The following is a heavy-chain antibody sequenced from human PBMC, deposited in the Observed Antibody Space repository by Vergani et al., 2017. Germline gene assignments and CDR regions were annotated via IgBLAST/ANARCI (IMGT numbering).Heavy chain of an antibody. CDR3: ARCLELLGAFDI. V-gene: IGHV1-46*01. CDR2: INPSGGST. J-gene: IGHJ3*02. Sequence: QVQLVQPGAEVKKPGASVKVSCKASGYTFTSYYMHWVRQAPGQGLEWMGIINPSGGSTSYAQKFQGRVTMTRDTSKSTVYMELSSLRSEDTAVYYCARCLELLGAFDIWGQGTMVTVSS. D-gene: IGHD1-26*01. CDR1: GYTFTSYY.